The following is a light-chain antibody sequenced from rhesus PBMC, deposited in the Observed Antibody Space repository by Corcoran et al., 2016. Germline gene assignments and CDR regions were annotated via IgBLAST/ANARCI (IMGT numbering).Light chain of an antibody. CDR3: PPYSRSPPLT. CDR1: QSISSG. J-gene: IGKJ4*01. V-gene: IGKV1-22*01. CDR2: KAS. Sequence: DIQMTQSPSSLSASVGDTVTITCRASQSISSGLAWYQQKPGKAPKLLIYKASTLQSGVPSRFSGSGSGTDFTLTISRLHSAAFAPSYCPPYSRSPPLTFGGGTKVEIK.